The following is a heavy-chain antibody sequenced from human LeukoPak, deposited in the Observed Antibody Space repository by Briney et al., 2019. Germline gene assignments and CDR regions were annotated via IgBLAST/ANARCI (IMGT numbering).Heavy chain of an antibody. CDR3: ARDVRDSSGYYLRIFGY. V-gene: IGHV4-59*01. CDR2: IYYSGST. J-gene: IGHJ4*02. CDR1: GGSISSYY. D-gene: IGHD3-22*01. Sequence: SETLSLTCTVSGGSISSYYWSWIRQPPGKGLEWIGNIYYSGSTNYNPSLKSRVTISVDTSKNQFSLKLSSVTAADTAVYYCARDVRDSSGYYLRIFGYWGQGNLVTVSS.